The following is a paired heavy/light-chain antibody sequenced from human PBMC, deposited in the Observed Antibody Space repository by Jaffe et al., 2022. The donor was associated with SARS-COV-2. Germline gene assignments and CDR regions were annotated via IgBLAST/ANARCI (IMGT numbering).Light chain of an antibody. CDR2: NNN. V-gene: IGLV1-44*01. CDR3: AAWDDDLSGPL. Sequence: QSVLTQPPSASGTPGQRVTISCSGSSLNVGRNSVNWYQQFPGAAPRVVIYNNNQRPSGVPDRFSGSKSDTSASLAISGLQSEDEAEYFCAAWDDDLSGPLFGGGTKVAVL. J-gene: IGLJ2*01. CDR1: SLNVGRNS.
Heavy chain of an antibody. D-gene: IGHD3-9*01. V-gene: IGHV4-39*01. J-gene: IGHJ2*01. CDR3: ARRLRYVDWLVEYFDL. CDR2: VYYSGST. Sequence: QLQLQESGSGLVKPSETLSLTCTASGDSINSGRYYWDWIRQPPGMGLEWIGSVYYSGSTYYNPSLKSRVTISVDTSKNQFSLRLHSVTATDTAVYYCARRLRYVDWLVEYFDLWGRGTLVTVSS. CDR1: GDSINSGRYY.